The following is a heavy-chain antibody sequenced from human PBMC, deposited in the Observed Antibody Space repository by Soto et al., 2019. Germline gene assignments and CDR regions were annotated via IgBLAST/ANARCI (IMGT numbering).Heavy chain of an antibody. Sequence: RESLKISCKGSGYSFTSYWISWVRQMPGKGLEWMGRIDPSDSYTNYSPSFQGHVTISADKSISTAYLQWSSLKASDTAMYYCATLGVIVVVPAPLDVWGQGTTVTVSS. CDR2: IDPSDSYT. CDR3: ATLGVIVVVPAPLDV. D-gene: IGHD2-2*01. CDR1: GYSFTSYW. J-gene: IGHJ6*02. V-gene: IGHV5-10-1*01.